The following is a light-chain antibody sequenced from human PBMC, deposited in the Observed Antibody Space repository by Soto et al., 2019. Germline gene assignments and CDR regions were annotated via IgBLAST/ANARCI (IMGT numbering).Light chain of an antibody. J-gene: IGKJ1*01. CDR3: QQYGSAPAWT. CDR1: QSFSSSY. V-gene: IGKV3-20*01. CDR2: GAS. Sequence: EIVLTQSPGTLSLSPGERATLSCRASQSFSSSYLAWYQQKPGQAPRLLIYGASNRATGIPDRFSGSGSGTDFTLTISGLEPEDFAVYYCQQYGSAPAWTFGQGTKVEIK.